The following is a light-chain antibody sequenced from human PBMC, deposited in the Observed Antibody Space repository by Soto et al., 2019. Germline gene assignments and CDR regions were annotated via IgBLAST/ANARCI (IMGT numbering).Light chain of an antibody. V-gene: IGKV1-39*01. CDR3: QQIYSAPLT. Sequence: DIRMTQSPSTLSASVGDRVTITCRASQSINNLLAWYQQKPGKAPKLLIYAASSLQSGVPSRFSGSGSETEFTLSISSLQPEDFATYFCQQIYSAPLTFGGGTKVDIK. CDR1: QSINNL. CDR2: AAS. J-gene: IGKJ4*01.